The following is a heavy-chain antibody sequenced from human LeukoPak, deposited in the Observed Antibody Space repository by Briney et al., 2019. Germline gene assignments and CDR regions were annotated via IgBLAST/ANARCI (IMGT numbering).Heavy chain of an antibody. V-gene: IGHV4-30-2*01. D-gene: IGHD3-22*01. CDR1: GDSISSGGYS. CDR2: ISQSVNI. Sequence: PSQTLSLTCAVSGDSISSGGYSWSWIRQPPGKGLEWIGYIYHIGYISQSVNIYQNPSLKSRVTISLDTSRNQFSLKLSSVTAADTAVYHCARSPLAFYDSSGYPRVWFDPWGQGTLVTVSS. J-gene: IGHJ5*02. CDR3: ARSPLAFYDSSGYPRVWFDP.